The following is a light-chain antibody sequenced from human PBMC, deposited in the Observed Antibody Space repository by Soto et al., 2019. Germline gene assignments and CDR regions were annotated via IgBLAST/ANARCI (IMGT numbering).Light chain of an antibody. V-gene: IGKV3-20*01. CDR1: QSVRSDY. J-gene: IGKJ3*01. CDR2: GAS. CDR3: QQYGSSSPT. Sequence: EIVLTQSPGTLSLSPGERATLSCRASQSVRSDYLAWYQQKPGQAPRLHIYGASTRATGIPDRFTGSGSGTDFTLTISRLEPEDFAVYYCQQYGSSSPTFGPGTKVDIK.